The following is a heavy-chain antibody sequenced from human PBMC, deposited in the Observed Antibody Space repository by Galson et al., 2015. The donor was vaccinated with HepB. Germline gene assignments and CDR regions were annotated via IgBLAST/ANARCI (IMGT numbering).Heavy chain of an antibody. CDR2: ISYDGSNK. V-gene: IGHV3-30-3*01. D-gene: IGHD6-13*01. Sequence: SLRLSCAASGFTFSRYAMHWVRQAPGKGLEWVAVISYDGSNKYYADSVKGRFTISRDNSKNTLYLQMNSLRAEDTAVYYCAREPSSSSPLLYYYYGMDVWGQGTTVTVSS. CDR3: AREPSSSSPLLYYYYGMDV. CDR1: GFTFSRYA. J-gene: IGHJ6*02.